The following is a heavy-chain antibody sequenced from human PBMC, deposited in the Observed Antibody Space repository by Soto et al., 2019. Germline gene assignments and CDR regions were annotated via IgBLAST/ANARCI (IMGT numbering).Heavy chain of an antibody. Sequence: GGSLRLSCAASGFTFTRYSMNWVRQAPGKGLEWVSSISSTTNYIYYGDSMKGRFTISRDNAKNSLYLEMNSLRAEDTAVYYCARDTYSSSWYGWFDPWGQGTLVTVSS. V-gene: IGHV3-21*06. CDR1: GFTFTRYS. CDR3: ARDTYSSSWYGWFDP. D-gene: IGHD6-13*01. J-gene: IGHJ5*02. CDR2: ISSTTNYI.